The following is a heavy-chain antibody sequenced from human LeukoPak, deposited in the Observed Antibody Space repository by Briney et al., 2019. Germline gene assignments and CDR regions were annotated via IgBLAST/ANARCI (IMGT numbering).Heavy chain of an antibody. Sequence: SVKVSCKASGGTFSSYAISWVRQAPGQGLEWMGGFIPIFGTANYAQKFQGRVTITTDESTSTAYMELSSLRSEDTAVYYCARGRLGDIVVVPAAILDAFDIWGQGTMVTVSS. CDR3: ARGRLGDIVVVPAAILDAFDI. CDR2: FIPIFGTA. J-gene: IGHJ3*02. D-gene: IGHD2-2*02. CDR1: GGTFSSYA. V-gene: IGHV1-69*05.